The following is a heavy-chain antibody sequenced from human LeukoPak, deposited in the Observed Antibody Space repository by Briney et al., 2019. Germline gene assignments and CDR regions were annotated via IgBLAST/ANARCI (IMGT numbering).Heavy chain of an antibody. CDR2: ITTSDGNT. V-gene: IGHV3-23*01. D-gene: IGHD7-27*01. J-gene: IGHJ4*02. CDR3: AKDGGLWVSAHWGDS. CDR1: GFTFSSYT. Sequence: GGSLRLSCAASGFTFSSYTMSWVRQAPGKGLEWVSTITTSDGNTYYADSVKGRFTVSRDNSKNTLFLQMNSLKAEDTAVYYCAKDGGLWVSAHWGDSWGRGTLVTVSS.